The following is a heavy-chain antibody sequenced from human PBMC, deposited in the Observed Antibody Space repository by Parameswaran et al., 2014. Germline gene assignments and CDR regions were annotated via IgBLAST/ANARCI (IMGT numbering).Heavy chain of an antibody. CDR3: AREYNYYGSGSYYKPQSALVY. J-gene: IGHJ4*02. CDR1: GFTFSSYG. Sequence: LSLTCAASGFTFSSYGMHWVRQAPGKGLEWVAVIWYDGSNKYYADSVKGRFTISRDNSKNTLYLQMNSLRAEDTAVYYCAREYNYYGSGSYYKPQSALVYWGQGTLVTVSS. CDR2: IWYDGSNK. D-gene: IGHD3-10*01. V-gene: IGHV3-33*08.